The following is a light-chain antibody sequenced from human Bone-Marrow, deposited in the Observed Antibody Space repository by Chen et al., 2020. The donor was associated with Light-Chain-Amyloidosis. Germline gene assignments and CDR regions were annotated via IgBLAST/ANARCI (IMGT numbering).Light chain of an antibody. J-gene: IGLJ3*02. CDR3: QVWDRSSDRPV. CDR2: DDS. Sequence: SVLTQPSSVSVAPGQTATIACGGNNIGSTSVHWYQQTPGQAPLLVVYDDSDRPSGIPERLSGSTSGNTATLTISRVEAGDEADYYCQVWDRSSDRPVFGGGTKLTVL. V-gene: IGLV3-21*02. CDR1: NIGSTS.